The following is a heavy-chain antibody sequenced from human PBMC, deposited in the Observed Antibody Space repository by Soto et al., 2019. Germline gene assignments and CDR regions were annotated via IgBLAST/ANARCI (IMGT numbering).Heavy chain of an antibody. V-gene: IGHV4-34*01. D-gene: IGHD2-15*01. J-gene: IGHJ6*03. CDR3: ARGTKDIVVVVAATYYMDV. CDR2: INHSGST. Sequence: SETLSLTCAVYGGSFSGYYWSWIRQPPGKGLEWIGEINHSGSTNYNPSLKSRVTISVDTSKNQFSLKLSSVTAADTAVYYCARGTKDIVVVVAATYYMDVWGKGTTVTVSS. CDR1: GGSFSGYY.